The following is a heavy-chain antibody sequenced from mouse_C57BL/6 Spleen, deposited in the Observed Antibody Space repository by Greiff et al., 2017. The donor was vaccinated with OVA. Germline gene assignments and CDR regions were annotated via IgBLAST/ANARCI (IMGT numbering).Heavy chain of an antibody. J-gene: IGHJ3*01. CDR1: GFSLTSYG. CDR3: ARYYGSSSWFAY. V-gene: IGHV2-2*01. CDR2: IWRGGST. Sequence: QVQLKQSGPGLVQPSHSLSITCTVSGFSLTSYGAHWVRQSPGKGLEWLGVIWRGGSTAYNAAFISSLSISKDNSKSQMFFKMNTLQASDTAIYDSARYYGSSSWFAYWGKGTLVTVSA. D-gene: IGHD1-1*01.